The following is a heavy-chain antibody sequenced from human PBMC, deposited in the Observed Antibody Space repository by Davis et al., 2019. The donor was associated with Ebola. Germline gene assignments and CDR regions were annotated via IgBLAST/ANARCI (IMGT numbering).Heavy chain of an antibody. D-gene: IGHD3-22*01. J-gene: IGHJ4*02. CDR3: ASETYYYDSSGYHPYFDY. Sequence: GESLKISCAASGFPFSNYIMNWVRQAPGKGLEWVASISSSGSTIYYADSVKGRFTISRDNAKNSLYLQMNSLRAEDTAVYYCASETYYYDSSGYHPYFDYWGQGTLVTVSS. CDR2: ISSSGSTI. CDR1: GFPFSNYI. V-gene: IGHV3-48*04.